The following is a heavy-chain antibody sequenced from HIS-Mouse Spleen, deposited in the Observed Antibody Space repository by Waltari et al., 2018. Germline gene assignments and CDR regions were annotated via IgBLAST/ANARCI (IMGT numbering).Heavy chain of an antibody. Sequence: QVQLVESGGGVVQPGRSLRLSCAASGFTFSSYGMHWVRQAPGKVLGWVAVRSDDGSKKYDADAVKGRFTISRDNSKNTLYLQMNSLRAEDTAVYYCAKDRGSPLYFDYWGQGTLVTVSS. J-gene: IGHJ4*02. CDR3: AKDRGSPLYFDY. V-gene: IGHV3-30*18. CDR2: RSDDGSKK. D-gene: IGHD1-26*01. CDR1: GFTFSSYG.